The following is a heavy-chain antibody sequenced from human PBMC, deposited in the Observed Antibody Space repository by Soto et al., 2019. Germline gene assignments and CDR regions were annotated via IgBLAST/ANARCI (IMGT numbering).Heavy chain of an antibody. V-gene: IGHV4-34*01. J-gene: IGHJ4*02. Sequence: SESLSLTCAAYGGCFSGYSGSWILQPPGKGLEWIGEINHSGSTNYNPSLKSRVTISVDTSKNKFSLKLSSVTAADTAVYYCARTRPYRSSFDYWAEGTLVTLPS. CDR3: ARTRPYRSSFDY. CDR1: GGCFSGYS. CDR2: INHSGST. D-gene: IGHD6-6*01.